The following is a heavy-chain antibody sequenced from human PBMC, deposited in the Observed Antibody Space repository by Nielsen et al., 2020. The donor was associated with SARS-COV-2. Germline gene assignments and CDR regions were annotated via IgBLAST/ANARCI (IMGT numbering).Heavy chain of an antibody. D-gene: IGHD3-22*01. J-gene: IGHJ4*02. V-gene: IGHV1-69*13. CDR2: IIPIFGTA. Sequence: SVQVFCKASAGTFSSNAISWVRQAPGQGLEWMGGIIPIFGTANYAQKFQGRVTITADESTSTAYMELSSLRSEDTAVYYCASDRSGYYSSGFYYFDYWGQGTLVTVSS. CDR3: ASDRSGYYSSGFYYFDY. CDR1: AGTFSSNA.